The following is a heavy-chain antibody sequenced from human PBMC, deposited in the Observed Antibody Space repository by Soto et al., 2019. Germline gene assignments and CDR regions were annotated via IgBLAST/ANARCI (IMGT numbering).Heavy chain of an antibody. CDR2: IYYSGSI. CDR1: GGAISSGGYY. J-gene: IGHJ3*02. V-gene: IGHV4-31*03. D-gene: IGHD4-17*01. CDR3: ARSDYGGNFDAFDI. Sequence: SETLSLTCTVSGGAISSGGYYWNWIRQHPGKGLEWIGYIYYSGSIDYDPSLKSRVTISVDTSKNQFSLKLSSVTAADTAVYYCARSDYGGNFDAFDIWGQGTMVTVSS.